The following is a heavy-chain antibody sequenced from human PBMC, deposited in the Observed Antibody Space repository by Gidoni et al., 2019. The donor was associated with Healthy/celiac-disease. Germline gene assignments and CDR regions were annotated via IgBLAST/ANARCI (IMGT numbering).Heavy chain of an antibody. CDR2: INHSGST. J-gene: IGHJ4*02. CDR1: GGSFRGYY. V-gene: IGHV4-34*01. Sequence: QVQLQQWGAGLLKPSETLSLTCAVYGGSFRGYYWSWIRQPPGKGLEWIGEINHSGSTNYNPSLKSRVTISVDTSKNQFSLKLSSVTAADTAVYYCARGRSMITFGGPDYWGQGTLVTVSS. CDR3: ARGRSMITFGGPDY. D-gene: IGHD3-16*01.